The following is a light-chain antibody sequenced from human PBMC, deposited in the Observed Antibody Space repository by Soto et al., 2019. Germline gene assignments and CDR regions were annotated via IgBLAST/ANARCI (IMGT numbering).Light chain of an antibody. CDR1: QSISSY. Sequence: DIQMTQSPSSLSASVGDRVTITCRASQSISSYLNWYQQKPGKAPKLLIYAASSLQSGVPSRFSCSGSGTEFTLTISSLQPEDFATYYCQQSYSTLTFGPGTKVDIK. CDR2: AAS. J-gene: IGKJ3*01. CDR3: QQSYSTLT. V-gene: IGKV1-39*01.